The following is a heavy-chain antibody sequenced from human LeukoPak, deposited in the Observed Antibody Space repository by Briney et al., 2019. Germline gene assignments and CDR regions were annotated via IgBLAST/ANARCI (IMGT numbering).Heavy chain of an antibody. J-gene: IGHJ4*02. CDR3: AKSSIMFAAGRLGSIDF. V-gene: IGHV3-30*02. CDR2: IRRDVSHK. Sequence: PGGSLRLSCAASGFAFNDFAMYWVRQAPGKGLDWVALIRRDVSHKYYAHSIKGRFTISRDNSKNTLYLQMSSLRAEDTAVYYCAKSSIMFAAGRLGSIDFWGQGTLVTVSS. CDR1: GFAFNDFA. D-gene: IGHD6-25*01.